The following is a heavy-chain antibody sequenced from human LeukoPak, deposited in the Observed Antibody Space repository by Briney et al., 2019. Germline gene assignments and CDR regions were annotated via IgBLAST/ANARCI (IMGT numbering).Heavy chain of an antibody. J-gene: IGHJ4*02. D-gene: IGHD3-3*01. CDR3: ARDATITIFGVAGDY. CDR1: GFTFSSHG. CDR2: INPNSGGT. V-gene: IGHV1-2*02. Sequence: KAGGSLRLSCAASGFTFSSHGMHWVRQAPGQGLEWMGWINPNSGGTNYAQKFQGRVTMTRDTSISTAYMELSRLRSDDTAVYYCARDATITIFGVAGDYWGQGTLVTVSS.